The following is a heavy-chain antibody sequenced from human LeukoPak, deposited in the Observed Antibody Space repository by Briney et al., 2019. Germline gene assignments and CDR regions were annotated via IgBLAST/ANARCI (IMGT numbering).Heavy chain of an antibody. CDR2: IYDSGST. Sequence: PSETLSLTCTVSGGSMSSYYWSWIRQPPGKGLEWIGYIYDSGSTNYNPSLKSRVTISVDTSKNQFSLKLSSVSVADTAVYYCARLDLWPNAFGIWGQGTRVTVSS. J-gene: IGHJ3*02. CDR3: ARLDLWPNAFGI. V-gene: IGHV4-59*08. D-gene: IGHD3-10*01. CDR1: GGSMSSYY.